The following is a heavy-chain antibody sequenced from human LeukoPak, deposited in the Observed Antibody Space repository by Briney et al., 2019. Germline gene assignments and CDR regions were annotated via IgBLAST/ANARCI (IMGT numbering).Heavy chain of an antibody. Sequence: SVKVSCKASGYTFTSYAMNWVRQAPGQGLEWMGEITPIFGAANYAQTFQGRVTITADESTSTVFMELSSLRSGDTAFYYCARNSRVASTSGLNYWGQGTLVAVSS. CDR2: ITPIFGAA. CDR3: ARNSRVASTSGLNY. J-gene: IGHJ4*02. CDR1: GYTFTSYA. D-gene: IGHD4-23*01. V-gene: IGHV1-69*13.